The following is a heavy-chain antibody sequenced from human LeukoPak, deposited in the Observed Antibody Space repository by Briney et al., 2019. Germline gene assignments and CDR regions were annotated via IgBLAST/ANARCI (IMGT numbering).Heavy chain of an antibody. J-gene: IGHJ6*03. CDR1: GYTFTGYY. V-gene: IGHV1-18*04. CDR2: ISAYNGNT. CDR3: AREEGSYYMDV. Sequence: ASVKVSCKASGYTFTGYYMHWVRQAPGQGLEWMGWISAYNGNTNYAQKLQGRVTMTTDTSTSTAYMELRSLRSDDTAVYYCAREEGSYYMDVWGKGTTVTVSS. D-gene: IGHD3-10*01.